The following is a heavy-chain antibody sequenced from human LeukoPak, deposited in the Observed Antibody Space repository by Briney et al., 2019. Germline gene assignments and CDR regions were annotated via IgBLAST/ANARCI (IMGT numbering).Heavy chain of an antibody. V-gene: IGHV1-2*02. CDR1: GYTFTGYY. Sequence: ASVKVSCKASGYTFTGYYMHWVRQAPGQGLEWMGWINPNSGGPIYAQKFQGRVTMTRDTSISTAYMELSRLRSDDTAVYYCAREGLAVAGPVAWGQGTLVTVSS. D-gene: IGHD6-19*01. CDR3: AREGLAVAGPVA. CDR2: INPNSGGP. J-gene: IGHJ4*02.